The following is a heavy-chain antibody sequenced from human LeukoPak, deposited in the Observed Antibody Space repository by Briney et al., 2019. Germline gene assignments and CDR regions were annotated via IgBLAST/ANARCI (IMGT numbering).Heavy chain of an antibody. CDR2: ISSSSSYI. Sequence: GGSLRLSCAASGFTFSSYSMNWVRQAPGKGLEWVSSISSSSSYIYYADSVKGRFTISRDNAKNSLYLQMNSLRAEDTAVYYCARDTRYYDILTGYYRTILYDYWGLGTLVTVSS. CDR3: ARDTRYYDILTGYYRTILYDY. V-gene: IGHV3-21*01. D-gene: IGHD3-9*01. J-gene: IGHJ4*02. CDR1: GFTFSSYS.